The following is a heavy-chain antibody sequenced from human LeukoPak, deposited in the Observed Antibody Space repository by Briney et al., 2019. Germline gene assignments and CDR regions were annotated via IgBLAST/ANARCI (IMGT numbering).Heavy chain of an antibody. CDR1: GGSISSFY. CDR2: MYTSGNT. Sequence: PSETLSLTCTVSGGSISSFYWSWIRQPAEKGLEWIGNMYTSGNTNYNPSLKSRVTMSVDTSKNQFSLELSSVTAADTGVYYCARGPGAWYVAYWGRGTLVTVSS. CDR3: ARGPGAWYVAY. J-gene: IGHJ4*02. D-gene: IGHD6-19*01. V-gene: IGHV4-4*07.